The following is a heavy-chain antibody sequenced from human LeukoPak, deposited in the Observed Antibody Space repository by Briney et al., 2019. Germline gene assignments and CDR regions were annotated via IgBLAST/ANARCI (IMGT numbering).Heavy chain of an antibody. CDR2: ISYNGSKK. CDR3: ARDFRHILDS. J-gene: IGHJ4*02. V-gene: IGHV3-30*04. D-gene: IGHD3-10*01. Sequence: GGSLRLSCAASGFTFSSYAMHWVRQAPGKGGEGGADISYNGSKKYYADSVKGRLTISRENSQNTLYLQMNSLRAEDTAVYYCARDFRHILDSSGQGTLVTVSS. CDR1: GFTFSSYA.